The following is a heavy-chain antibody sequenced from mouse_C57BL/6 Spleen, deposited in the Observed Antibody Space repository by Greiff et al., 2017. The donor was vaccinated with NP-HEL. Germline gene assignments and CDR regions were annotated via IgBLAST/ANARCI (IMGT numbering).Heavy chain of an antibody. Sequence: QVHLQQSGAELVKPGASVKMSCKASGYTFTSYWITWVKQRPGQGLEWIGDIYPGSGSTNYNEKFKSKATLTVDTSSSTAYMQLSSLTSEESAVYYGARGGLRRWFAYWGQGTLVTVSA. CDR1: GYTFTSYW. D-gene: IGHD2-4*01. CDR2: IYPGSGST. J-gene: IGHJ3*01. V-gene: IGHV1-55*01. CDR3: ARGGLRRWFAY.